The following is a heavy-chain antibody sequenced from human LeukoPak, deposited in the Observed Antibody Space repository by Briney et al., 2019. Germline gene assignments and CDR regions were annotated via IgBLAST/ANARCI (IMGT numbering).Heavy chain of an antibody. D-gene: IGHD2-2*02. J-gene: IGHJ4*02. V-gene: IGHV3-30-3*01. CDR2: ISYDGSNK. Sequence: PGRSLRLSFAASGFTFSSYAMHWVRQAPGKGLEWVAVISYDGSNKYYADSVKGRFTISRDNSKNTLYLQMNSLRAEDTAVYYYARVRDPYQLLYLFDYWGQGTLVTVSS. CDR1: GFTFSSYA. CDR3: ARVRDPYQLLYLFDY.